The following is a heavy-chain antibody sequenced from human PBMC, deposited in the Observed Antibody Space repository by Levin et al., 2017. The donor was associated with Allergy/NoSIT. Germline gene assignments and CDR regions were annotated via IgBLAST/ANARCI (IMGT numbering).Heavy chain of an antibody. CDR1: GFTFSDYS. Sequence: PGESLKISCAASGFTFSDYSMSWVRQAPGKRLEWVFSISSSSSYIYSADSVEGRFTVSRDNAKNPLYLQMNSLRAEDTAVYYCARTDYFDYWGQGTLVTVSS. CDR2: ISSSSSYI. CDR3: ARTDYFDY. J-gene: IGHJ4*02. V-gene: IGHV3-21*01.